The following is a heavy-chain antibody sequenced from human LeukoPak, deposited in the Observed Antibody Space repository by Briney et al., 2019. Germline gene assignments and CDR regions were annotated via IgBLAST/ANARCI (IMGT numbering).Heavy chain of an antibody. D-gene: IGHD2-2*01. Sequence: GGSLRLSCAASGFTFGGFAMHWVRQAPGRGREGGAVISYDGINKYCADSVKGRFTISRDNSKNTLFLQMNSLRVEDTAVYYCAKGYCSSTSCLKTDWGQGTLVTVSS. CDR3: AKGYCSSTSCLKTD. J-gene: IGHJ4*02. CDR2: ISYDGINK. V-gene: IGHV3-30*04. CDR1: GFTFGGFA.